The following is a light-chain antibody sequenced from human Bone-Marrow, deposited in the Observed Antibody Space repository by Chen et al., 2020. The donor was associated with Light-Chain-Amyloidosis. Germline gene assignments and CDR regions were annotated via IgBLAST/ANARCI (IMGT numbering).Light chain of an antibody. V-gene: IGLV3-21*02. CDR1: NIGRKS. CDR3: QVWDVNSAHVV. J-gene: IGLJ2*01. Sequence: SSVLTQPPPVSVAPGQTARITCGGDNIGRKSVHWYQQKSGQAPVLVVQDDSDRPSGIPERFSGSNPGNTATLTISRVEAGDEADYYCQVWDVNSAHVVFGGGTKLTVL. CDR2: DDS.